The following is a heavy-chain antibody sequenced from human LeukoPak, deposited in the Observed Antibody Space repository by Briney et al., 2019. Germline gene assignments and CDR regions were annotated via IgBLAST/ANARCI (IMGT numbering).Heavy chain of an antibody. CDR3: AKDKPIIVLPTAVDAFDI. Sequence: GSLRLSCAASGFTFSSYSMNWVRQAPGKGLEWVSSIRSSSSYIYYADSVKGRFTISRDNSKNTLYLQMNSLTAEDTAVYYCAKDKPIIVLPTAVDAFDIWGQGTVVTVSS. J-gene: IGHJ3*02. CDR2: IRSSSSYI. V-gene: IGHV3-21*01. CDR1: GFTFSSYS. D-gene: IGHD2-2*01.